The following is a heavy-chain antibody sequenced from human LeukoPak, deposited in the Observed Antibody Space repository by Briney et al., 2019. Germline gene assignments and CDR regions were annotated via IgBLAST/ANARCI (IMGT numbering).Heavy chain of an antibody. CDR2: INPSGGST. J-gene: IGHJ4*02. CDR1: GYTFTSYY. D-gene: IGHD3-22*01. CDR3: ARDDYYDSSGYYFDY. Sequence: ASVKVSCKASGYTFTSYYMHWVRQAPGQGLEWMGIINPSGGSTSYAQKFQGRVTMTRDMSTSTVYMGLSSLRSEDTAVYYCARDDYYDSSGYYFDYWGQGTLVTVSS. V-gene: IGHV1-46*01.